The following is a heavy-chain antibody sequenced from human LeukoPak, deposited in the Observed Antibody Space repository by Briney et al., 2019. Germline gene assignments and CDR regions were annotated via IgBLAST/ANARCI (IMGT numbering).Heavy chain of an antibody. CDR1: GFTFSDYY. J-gene: IGHJ4*02. Sequence: GGSLRLSCAASGFTFSDYYMSWIRQAPGKGLEWVSYISSSGSTIYYADSVKGRFTISRDNAKNSLYLQMNSLRAEDTAVYYCARAMVVTAVGGNGFTSYFDYWGQGTLVTVSS. V-gene: IGHV3-11*04. CDR2: ISSSGSTI. D-gene: IGHD2-21*02. CDR3: ARAMVVTAVGGNGFTSYFDY.